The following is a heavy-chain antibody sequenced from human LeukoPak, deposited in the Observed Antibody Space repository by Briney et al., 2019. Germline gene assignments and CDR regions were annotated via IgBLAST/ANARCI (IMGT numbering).Heavy chain of an antibody. V-gene: IGHV3-30*04. J-gene: IGHJ4*02. CDR3: ARDSSKYYDFWSGYHPDFDY. CDR2: ISYDGSNK. CDR1: GFTFSSYA. Sequence: GRSLRLSCAASGFTFSSYAMHWVRQAPGKGLEWVAVISYDGSNKYYADSVKGRFTISRDNSKNTLYLQMNSLRAEDTAVYYCARDSSKYYDFWSGYHPDFDYWGQGTLVTVSS. D-gene: IGHD3-3*01.